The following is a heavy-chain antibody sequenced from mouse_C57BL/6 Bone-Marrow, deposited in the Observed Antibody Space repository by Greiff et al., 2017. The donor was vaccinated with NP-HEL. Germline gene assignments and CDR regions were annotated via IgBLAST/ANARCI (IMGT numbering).Heavy chain of an antibody. Sequence: QVQLQQPGAELVKPGASVKLSCKASGYTFTSYWMHWVKQRPGRGLEWIGRIDPHSGGTKYNEKFKSKATLTVDKPSSTAYMQRSSLTSEDSAVYYCAKGGFTTVVPFAYWGQGTLVTVSA. CDR2: IDPHSGGT. D-gene: IGHD1-1*01. J-gene: IGHJ3*01. V-gene: IGHV1-72*01. CDR3: AKGGFTTVVPFAY. CDR1: GYTFTSYW.